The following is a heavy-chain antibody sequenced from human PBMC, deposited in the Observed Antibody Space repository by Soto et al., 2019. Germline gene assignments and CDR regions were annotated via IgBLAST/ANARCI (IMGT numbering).Heavy chain of an antibody. V-gene: IGHV6-1*01. J-gene: IGHJ3*02. CDR2: TYYRSKWYN. CDR3: ERGRKTGGCLNILFDI. Sequence: SQTLSLTFAISGDSVSSNSAAWNWIRQSPSRGLEWLGRTYYRSKWYNDYAVSVKSRITINPDTSKNQFSLQLNSVTPEDTVVFYCERGRKTGGCLNILFDIWGQGKMVTVSS. CDR1: GDSVSSNSAA. D-gene: IGHD2-15*01.